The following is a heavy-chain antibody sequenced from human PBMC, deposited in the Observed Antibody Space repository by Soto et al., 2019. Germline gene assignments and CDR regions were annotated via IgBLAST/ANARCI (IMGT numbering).Heavy chain of an antibody. Sequence: SETLSLTCTVSGDSITSNSYYWGWIRQPPGKGLEWIGSIYYSGSTYYNPSLKSRVTISVDTSKNQFSLKLSSVTAADTAVYYCARHDYGGFGLWGQGTLVTVSS. CDR1: GDSITSNSYY. D-gene: IGHD4-17*01. CDR3: ARHDYGGFGL. CDR2: IYYSGST. J-gene: IGHJ4*02. V-gene: IGHV4-39*01.